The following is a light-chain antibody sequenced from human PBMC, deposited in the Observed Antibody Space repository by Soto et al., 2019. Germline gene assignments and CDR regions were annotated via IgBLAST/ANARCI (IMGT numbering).Light chain of an antibody. CDR1: SSNIGSNT. Sequence: QSVLTQSPSASGTLGQRVSISCSGSSSNIGSNTVSWYQHVPGTAPKLLIYSNDQRPSAVPGRFSGSKSGSSASLAISGLQSEDEAYYYCATWDDSLNVVFGGGTKVTVL. CDR2: SND. CDR3: ATWDDSLNVV. J-gene: IGLJ3*02. V-gene: IGLV1-44*01.